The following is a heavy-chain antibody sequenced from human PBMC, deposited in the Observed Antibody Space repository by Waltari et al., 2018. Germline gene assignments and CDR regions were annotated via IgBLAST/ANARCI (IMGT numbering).Heavy chain of an antibody. CDR1: GFTFDVYS. CDR3: ARGYYYYYYMDV. J-gene: IGHJ6*03. CDR2: IRWNSGSI. V-gene: IGHV3-9*03. Sequence: EVQLVESGGGLVQPGRSLRLSCAASGFTFDVYSLHLVRQAPGKGLEWVSGIRWNSGSIGYADSVKGRFTISRDNAKNSLYLQMNSLRAEDMALYYCARGYYYYYYMDVWGKGTTVTVSS.